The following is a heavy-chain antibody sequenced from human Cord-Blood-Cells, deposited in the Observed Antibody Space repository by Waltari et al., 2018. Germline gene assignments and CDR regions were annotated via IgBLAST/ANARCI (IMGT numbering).Heavy chain of an antibody. D-gene: IGHD3-3*01. J-gene: IGHJ6*02. CDR2: ISSSGSTI. V-gene: IGHV3-48*03. CDR1: GFTFSRYE. Sequence: EVQLVESGGGLVQPGGSLRLSCAASGFTFSRYEINWVRQAPGKGLEWVSYISSSGSTIYYADSVKGRFTISRDNAKNSLYLQMNSLRAEDTAVYYCARAAQEGVVIMCGMDVWGQGTTVTVSS. CDR3: ARAAQEGVVIMCGMDV.